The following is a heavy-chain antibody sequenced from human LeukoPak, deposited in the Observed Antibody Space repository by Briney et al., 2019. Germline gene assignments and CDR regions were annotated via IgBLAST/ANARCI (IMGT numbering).Heavy chain of an antibody. D-gene: IGHD1-14*01. V-gene: IGHV4-34*01. J-gene: IGHJ6*02. CDR3: ARGKPYYYYGMDV. CDR2: INHSGST. Sequence: SQTLSLTCAVYGGSFSGYYWSWIRQPPGKGLEWIGEINHSGSTNYNPSLKSRVTISVDTSKNQFSLKLSSVTAADTAVYYCARGKPYYYYGMDVWGQGTTVTVSS. CDR1: GGSFSGYY.